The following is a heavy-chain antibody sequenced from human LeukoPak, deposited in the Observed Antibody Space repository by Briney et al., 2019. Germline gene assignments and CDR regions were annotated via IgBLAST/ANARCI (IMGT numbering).Heavy chain of an antibody. J-gene: IGHJ4*02. CDR1: GGSITSFY. V-gene: IGHV4-59*08. CDR2: IYYSGNT. D-gene: IGHD2-15*01. Sequence: SETLSLTCTVSGGSITSFYWSWIRQPPGKGLEWVGYIYYSGNTNYNPSLKSRVTISVDTSKNQFSLKLSSVTAADTAVYYCARGYYPSEIDYWGQGTLVTVSS. CDR3: ARGYYPSEIDY.